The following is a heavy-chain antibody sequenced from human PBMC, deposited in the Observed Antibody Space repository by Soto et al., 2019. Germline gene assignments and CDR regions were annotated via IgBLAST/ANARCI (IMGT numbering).Heavy chain of an antibody. D-gene: IGHD3-10*01. CDR3: ARGQVGKAGRMVRGIILDY. J-gene: IGHJ4*02. V-gene: IGHV4-34*02. Sequence: QVQLQQWGAGLLKPSETLSLICAVYGGPFSDYYWSWIRQTPGKGLVWVGEINHSGSTNYNPSLNGRVTLSVDTSKSQFSLRLSSVTAADAAIYYCARGQVGKAGRMVRGIILDYWGEGTLVTVSS. CDR1: GGPFSDYY. CDR2: INHSGST.